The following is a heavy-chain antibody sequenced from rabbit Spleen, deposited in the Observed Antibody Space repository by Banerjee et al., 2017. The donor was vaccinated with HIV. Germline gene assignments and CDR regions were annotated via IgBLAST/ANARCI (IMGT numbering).Heavy chain of an antibody. CDR1: GVSFSSSSY. D-gene: IGHD2-1*01. Sequence: QEQLVESGGDLVKPGASLTLTCTASGVSFSSSSYMCWVRQAPGKGLEWIACIEADGSGFTYFATWAKGRFTCSKTSSTTVTLQMTRLTAADTATYFCVRARDTYDDVGDYARLDLWGPGTLVTVS. V-gene: IGHV1S45*01. J-gene: IGHJ3*01. CDR3: VRARDTYDDVGDYARLDL. CDR2: IEADGSGFT.